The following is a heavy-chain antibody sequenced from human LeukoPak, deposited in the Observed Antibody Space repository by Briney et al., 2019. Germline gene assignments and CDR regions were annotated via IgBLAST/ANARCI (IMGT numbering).Heavy chain of an antibody. V-gene: IGHV1-69*01. D-gene: IGHD5-24*01. CDR1: GGTFSSYA. CDR3: AREEMATMPIYYYGMDV. J-gene: IGHJ6*02. CDR2: IIPIFGTA. Sequence: ASVKVSCKASGGTFSSYAISWVRQAPGQGLEWMGGIIPIFGTANYVQKFQGRVTITADESTSTAYMELSSLRSEDTAVYYCAREEMATMPIYYYGMDVWGQGTTVTVSS.